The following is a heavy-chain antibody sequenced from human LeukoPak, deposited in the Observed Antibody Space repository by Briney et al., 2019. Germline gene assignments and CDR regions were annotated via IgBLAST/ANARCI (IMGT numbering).Heavy chain of an antibody. CDR1: GGTFSSYA. V-gene: IGHV1-69*13. Sequence: SVKVSCKASGGTFSSYAISWVRQAPGQGLEWMGGIIPIFGTANYAQKFQGRVTITADESTSTAYMELSSLRSEDTAVYYCARGHCSCGSCYLYAFDIWGQGTMVTVSS. D-gene: IGHD2-15*01. CDR2: IIPIFGTA. CDR3: ARGHCSCGSCYLYAFDI. J-gene: IGHJ3*02.